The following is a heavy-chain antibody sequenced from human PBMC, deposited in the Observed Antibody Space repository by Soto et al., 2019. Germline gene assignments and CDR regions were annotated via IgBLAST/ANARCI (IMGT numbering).Heavy chain of an antibody. D-gene: IGHD4-4*01. J-gene: IGHJ6*02. CDR3: ARFPALTVTTTPYYYYYGMDV. CDR1: GGSFSGYY. Sequence: QVQLQQWGAGLLKPSETLSLTCAVYGGSFSGYYWSWIRQPPGKGLEWIGEINHSGSTNYNPSLKSRVTISVDTSKNQFSLKLSSVTAADTAVYYCARFPALTVTTTPYYYYYGMDVWGQGTTVTVSS. V-gene: IGHV4-34*01. CDR2: INHSGST.